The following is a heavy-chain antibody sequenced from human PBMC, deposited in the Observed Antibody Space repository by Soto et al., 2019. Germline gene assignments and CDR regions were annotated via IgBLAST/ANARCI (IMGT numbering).Heavy chain of an antibody. V-gene: IGHV3-33*01. CDR3: ARDDCTNGVCYNGMDV. CDR2: IWYDGSNK. CDR1: GLNFSSYG. D-gene: IGHD2-8*01. Sequence: PGGSLRLSCAASGLNFSSYGMHWVRKATGKGLEWVAVIWYDGSNKYYADSVKGRFTISRDNSKNTLYLQMNSLRAEDTAVYYCARDDCTNGVCYNGMDVWGQGTTVTVSS. J-gene: IGHJ6*02.